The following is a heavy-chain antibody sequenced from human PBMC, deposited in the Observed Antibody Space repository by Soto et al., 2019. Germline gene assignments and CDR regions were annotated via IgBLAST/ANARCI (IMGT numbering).Heavy chain of an antibody. CDR3: ASAPGIAVAPPRG. V-gene: IGHV1-69*01. CDR1: GGTFSSYA. J-gene: IGHJ4*02. Sequence: QVQLVQSGAEVKKPGSSVKVSCKASGGTFSSYAISWVRQAPGQGLEWMGGIIPIFGTANYAQKFQGRVTITADEATSPADMGLSSLRSEDRAVYYCASAPGIAVAPPRGWGQGPLVTVSS. CDR2: IIPIFGTA. D-gene: IGHD6-19*01.